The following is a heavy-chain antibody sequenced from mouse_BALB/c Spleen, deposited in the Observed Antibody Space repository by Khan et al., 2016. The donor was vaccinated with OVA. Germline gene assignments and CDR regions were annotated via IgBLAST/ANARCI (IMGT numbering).Heavy chain of an antibody. V-gene: IGHV14-3*02. CDR2: IDPANGNT. Sequence: VQLQQSGAELVKPGASVKLSCSASGFNIKDTYMHWVKQRPEQGLDWIGRIDPANGNTKYDPKFQGKATLTADTSSNTAYLQVSSLTSEDTAVXYGARDYWGVFANWGQGTMVTVSA. D-gene: IGHD1-1*01. J-gene: IGHJ3*01. CDR3: ARDYWGVFAN. CDR1: GFNIKDTY.